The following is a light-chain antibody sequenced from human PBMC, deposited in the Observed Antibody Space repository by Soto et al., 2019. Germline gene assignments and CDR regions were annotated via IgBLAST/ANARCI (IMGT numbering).Light chain of an antibody. Sequence: QSVLTQPPSASGTPGQRVTFSCSGSSSNIGSGTVNWYQQLPGTAPKLLIYGNSNRPSGVPDRFSGSKSGTSASLAITGLQAEDEADYYCQSYDNSLSVYVFGTGTKLTVL. V-gene: IGLV1-44*01. CDR2: GNS. CDR1: SSNIGSGT. CDR3: QSYDNSLSVYV. J-gene: IGLJ1*01.